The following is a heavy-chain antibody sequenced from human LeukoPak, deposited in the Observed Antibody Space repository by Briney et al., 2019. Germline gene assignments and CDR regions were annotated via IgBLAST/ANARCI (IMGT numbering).Heavy chain of an antibody. CDR1: GGSISSSSYY. J-gene: IGHJ4*02. Sequence: SETLSLTCTVSGGSISSSSYYWGWTRQPPGKGLEWIGSIYYSGSTYYNPSLKSRVTISVDTSKNQFSLKLSSVTAADTAVYYCATGGYSYFDCWGQGTLVTVSS. V-gene: IGHV4-39*01. CDR3: ATGGYSYFDC. CDR2: IYYSGST. D-gene: IGHD3-22*01.